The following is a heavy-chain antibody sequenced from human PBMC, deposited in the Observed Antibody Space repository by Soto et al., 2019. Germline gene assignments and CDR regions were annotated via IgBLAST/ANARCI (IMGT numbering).Heavy chain of an antibody. J-gene: IGHJ4*02. CDR2: ILPVSAPP. CDR3: ATDSNYDVSNSF. CDR1: GGTLNNYA. Sequence: SVKVSCKASGGTLNNYAINWVRQAPGQGLEWMGGILPVSAPPDYAQKFQGRVSITADHSTSTVYMELSRLKSDDTAVYFCATDSNYDVSNSFWGQGTLVTVST. D-gene: IGHD3-3*01. V-gene: IGHV1-69*13.